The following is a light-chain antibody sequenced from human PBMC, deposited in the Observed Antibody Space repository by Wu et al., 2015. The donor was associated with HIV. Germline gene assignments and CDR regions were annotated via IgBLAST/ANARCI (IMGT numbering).Light chain of an antibody. CDR2: GAT. J-gene: IGKJ2*03. V-gene: IGKV3-20*01. CDR3: QRYGSSPVS. Sequence: EIVLTQSPGTLSLSPGERATLSCRASQSVTSNSLAWYQQKPGQAPRLLIFGATSRATGIPDRFSGGGSGTDFTLTISRLEPEDFAVYYCQRYGSSPVSFGQGTKLEIK. CDR1: QSVTSNS.